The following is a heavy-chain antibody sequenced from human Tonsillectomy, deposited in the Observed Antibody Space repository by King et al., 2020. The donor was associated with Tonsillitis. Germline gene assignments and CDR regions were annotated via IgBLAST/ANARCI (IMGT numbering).Heavy chain of an antibody. V-gene: IGHV3-21*01. D-gene: IGHD3-3*01. Sequence: VQLVESGGGLVKPGGSLRLSCAASGFTFSTYSMNWVRQAPGKGLEWVSSISSSGSYIYYADSVKGRFTISRDNAKNSLYLQMNSLRAEDTAVYYCARYKSAYYTFDAFDFWGQGTMVTVSS. CDR1: GFTFSTYS. CDR2: ISSSGSYI. CDR3: ARYKSAYYTFDAFDF. J-gene: IGHJ3*01.